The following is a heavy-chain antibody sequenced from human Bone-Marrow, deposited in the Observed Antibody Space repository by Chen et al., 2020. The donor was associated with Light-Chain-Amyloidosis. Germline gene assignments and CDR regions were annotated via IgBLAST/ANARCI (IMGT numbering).Heavy chain of an antibody. V-gene: IGHV3-23*04. Sequence: EVQLVESGGGLLQRGGSLRLSCAASGFAFSSYAMSWVRPAPGKGLGWVSTISGGGGSRYYGDSVKGRLTISRDNSKNALFLQMNSRRAEDTAVYYCAKDISYDDILPGYPADAFDIWGQGTMVTVSS. CDR1: GFAFSSYA. CDR2: ISGGGGSR. CDR3: AKDISYDDILPGYPADAFDI. D-gene: IGHD3-9*01. J-gene: IGHJ3*02.